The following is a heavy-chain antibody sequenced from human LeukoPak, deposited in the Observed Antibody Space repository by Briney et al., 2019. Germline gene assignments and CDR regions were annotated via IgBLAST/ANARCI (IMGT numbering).Heavy chain of an antibody. D-gene: IGHD5-24*01. CDR1: GFTFRSYT. Sequence: GGSLRLSCAASGFTFRSYTMNWVRQAPGKGLEWVSSISTGSSYTYYADSVKGRFTISRDNAKNSLYLQMNSLRAEDTAVYYCARGRSLDGYLTPDYWGQGTLVTVS. J-gene: IGHJ4*02. V-gene: IGHV3-21*04. CDR2: ISTGSSYT. CDR3: ARGRSLDGYLTPDY.